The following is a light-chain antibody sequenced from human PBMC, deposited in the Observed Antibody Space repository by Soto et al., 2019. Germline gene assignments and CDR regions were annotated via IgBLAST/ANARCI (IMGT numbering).Light chain of an antibody. CDR1: QTISSY. CDR2: GAS. Sequence: EVVMTKSPATLSVSPGERATLSCRASQTISSYLAWYQQKPGQAPRLLIYGASTRATGVPARFTGSGSGTEFTLTITSLQSEDFAVYYCQQYNYWPPETFGQGTKVEVK. V-gene: IGKV3-15*01. CDR3: QQYNYWPPET. J-gene: IGKJ1*01.